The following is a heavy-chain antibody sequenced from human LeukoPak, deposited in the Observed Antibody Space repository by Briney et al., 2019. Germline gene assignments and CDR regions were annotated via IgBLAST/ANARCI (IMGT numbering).Heavy chain of an antibody. CDR2: ISGSGGST. CDR3: AKDSNYYDSSGYYY. Sequence: GSLRLSCAASGFTFSSYAMSWVRQAPGKGLEWVSAISGSGGSTYYADSVKGRFTISRDNSKNTLYLQMNSLRAEDTAVYYCAKDSNYYDSSGYYYWGQGTLVTVSS. V-gene: IGHV3-23*01. CDR1: GFTFSSYA. J-gene: IGHJ4*02. D-gene: IGHD3-22*01.